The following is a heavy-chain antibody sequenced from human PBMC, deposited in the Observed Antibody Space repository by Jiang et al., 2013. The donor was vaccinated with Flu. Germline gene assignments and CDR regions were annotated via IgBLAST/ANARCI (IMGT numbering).Heavy chain of an antibody. D-gene: IGHD3-10*01. Sequence: SLTISCKASGYRFTDDWISWARQTPGKGLEWMGRINPGRSSVNYNPSFQGHVTISADKSISTAFLQWSSLKASDTAMYYCARHWGVFDSAADEHWGQGTLVTVSS. CDR2: INPGRSSV. CDR3: ARHWGVFDSAADEH. CDR1: GYRFTDDW. J-gene: IGHJ1*01. V-gene: IGHV5-10-1*01.